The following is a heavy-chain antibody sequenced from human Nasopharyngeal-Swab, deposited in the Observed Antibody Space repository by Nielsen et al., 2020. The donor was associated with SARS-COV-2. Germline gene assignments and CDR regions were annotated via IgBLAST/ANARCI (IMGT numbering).Heavy chain of an antibody. J-gene: IGHJ1*01. CDR1: GGSISSSSYY. CDR3: ARGYSYGECFQH. V-gene: IGHV4-39*07. CDR2: IYYSEST. D-gene: IGHD5-18*01. Sequence: SETLSLTCTVSGGSISSSSYYWGWIRQPPGKGLEWIGSIYYSESTYYTPSLKSRVTISVDTPKNQFSLKLNSVTAADTAVYYCARGYSYGECFQHWGQGTLVTVSS.